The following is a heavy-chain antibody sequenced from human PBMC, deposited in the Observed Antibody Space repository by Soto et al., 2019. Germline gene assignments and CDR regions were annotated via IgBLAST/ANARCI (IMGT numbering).Heavy chain of an antibody. CDR2: ISGSGGST. D-gene: IGHD2-2*03. V-gene: IGHV3-23*01. CDR1: GFTFSSYA. Sequence: EVQLLESGGGLVQPGGSLRLSCAASGFTFSSYAMSWVRQAPGKGLEWVSAISGSGGSTYYADSVKGRFTISRDNSKNTLYLQMNSLRAEDTAVYYCASLDIVVVPAAPGYWFDPWGQGTLVTVSS. J-gene: IGHJ5*02. CDR3: ASLDIVVVPAAPGYWFDP.